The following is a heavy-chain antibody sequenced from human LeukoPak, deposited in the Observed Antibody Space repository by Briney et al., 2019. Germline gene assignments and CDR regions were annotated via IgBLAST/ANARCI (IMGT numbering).Heavy chain of an antibody. CDR1: GYTFTVYY. V-gene: IGHV1-2*02. D-gene: IGHD6-6*01. CDR2: INPNSGGT. CDR3: ARDSYYSSSSLGFDY. J-gene: IGHJ4*02. Sequence: ASVKVSCKASGYTFTVYYMRWVRQAPGQGLEWMGWINPNSGGTNYAQKFQGRVTITRDMSTSTVYMELSSLRSEDTAVYYCARDSYYSSSSLGFDYWGQGTLVTVSS.